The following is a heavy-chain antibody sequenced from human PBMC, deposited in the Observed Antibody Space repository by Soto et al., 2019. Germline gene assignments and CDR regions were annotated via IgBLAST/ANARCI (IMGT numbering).Heavy chain of an antibody. Sequence: SETLSLTCTVSGGSIISGGYYWSWIRQHPGKGLEWIGYIYYSGSTYYNPSLKSRVTISVDTSKNQFSLKLSSVTAADTAVYYCARDSIDRGSGSPYWGQGTLVTVSS. CDR1: GGSIISGGYY. V-gene: IGHV4-31*03. D-gene: IGHD3-10*01. CDR2: IYYSGST. J-gene: IGHJ4*02. CDR3: ARDSIDRGSGSPY.